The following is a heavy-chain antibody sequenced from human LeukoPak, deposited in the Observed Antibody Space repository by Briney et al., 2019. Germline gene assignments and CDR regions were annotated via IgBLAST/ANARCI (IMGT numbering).Heavy chain of an antibody. D-gene: IGHD3-10*01. Sequence: ASVKVSCKISGYGLSILSIHWVRRAPGEGLQWVGGIDPQDGQTIYAQPFHGRATISEDTFSDTPYLELNSLRSEDTALYYCATHLDRSYYYFDFWGQGTLVIVSS. CDR2: IDPQDGQT. CDR1: GYGLSILS. CDR3: ATHLDRSYYYFDF. J-gene: IGHJ4*02. V-gene: IGHV1-24*01.